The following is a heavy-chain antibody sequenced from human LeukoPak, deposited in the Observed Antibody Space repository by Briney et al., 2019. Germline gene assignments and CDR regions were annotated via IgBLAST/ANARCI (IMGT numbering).Heavy chain of an antibody. CDR1: GYTFTDYY. D-gene: IGHD5-18*01. V-gene: IGHV1-2*02. CDR2: INPNSGDT. CDR3: ARDMDTGPDLFDY. J-gene: IGHJ4*02. Sequence: ASVKVSCKASGYTFTDYYLHWVRQAPGQGLEWMGWINPNSGDTDYAQKFQGRVTMTRDTSISTAYMELSRLRYDDTAVYYCARDMDTGPDLFDYWGQGTLGTVSS.